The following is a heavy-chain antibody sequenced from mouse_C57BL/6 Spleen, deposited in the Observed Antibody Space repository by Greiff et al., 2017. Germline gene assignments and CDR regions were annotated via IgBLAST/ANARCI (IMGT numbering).Heavy chain of an antibody. V-gene: IGHV1-82*01. CDR2: IYPGDGDT. Sequence: QVQLQQSGPELVKPGASVKISCKASGYAFSSSWMNWVKQRPGKGLEWIGRIYPGDGDTNYNGKFKGKATLTADKSSSTAYMQLSSLTSEDSAVYFCARFSPDGYYFDYWGQGTTLTVSS. CDR3: ARFSPDGYYFDY. CDR1: GYAFSSSW. J-gene: IGHJ2*01.